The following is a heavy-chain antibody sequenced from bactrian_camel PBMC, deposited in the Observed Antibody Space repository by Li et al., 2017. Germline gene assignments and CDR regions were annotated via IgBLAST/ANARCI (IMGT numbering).Heavy chain of an antibody. CDR3: AANFLCSIWGFVCYNY. V-gene: IGHV3S1*01. J-gene: IGHJ4*01. D-gene: IGHD3*01. CDR1: TNIHSIDC. Sequence: HVQLVESGGGSVQAGGSLRLSCTASTNIHSIDCLAWFRQAPGKGLEWVSGINSGSGTTDYADSVKGRFTISRDNAKNTLYLQMNSLIPEDTAMYYCAANFLCSIWGFVCYNYWGQGTQVTVS. CDR2: INSGSGTT.